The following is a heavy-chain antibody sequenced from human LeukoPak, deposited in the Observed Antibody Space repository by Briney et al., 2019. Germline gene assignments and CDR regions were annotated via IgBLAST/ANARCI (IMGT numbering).Heavy chain of an antibody. J-gene: IGHJ4*02. V-gene: IGHV1-18*01. CDR1: SYTFNALG. CDR3: ARDKWDH. CDR2: ISVFSGNT. D-gene: IGHD1-26*01. Sequence: RASVKVPCKASSYTFNALGIAWVRQAPGQGLEWMGWISVFSGNTDYAQKFQDRVIVTTDTSTNTAYMEMKSLRYDDTAIYYCARDKWDHWGQGTLVTVSS.